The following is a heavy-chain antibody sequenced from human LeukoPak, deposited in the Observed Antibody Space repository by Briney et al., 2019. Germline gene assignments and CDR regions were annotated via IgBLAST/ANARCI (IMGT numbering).Heavy chain of an antibody. J-gene: IGHJ4*02. D-gene: IGHD3-22*01. CDR2: INPGGDNT. CDR3: ASIPRDSSGYYYDLTVDY. CDR1: GYTFTSYY. Sequence: GASVKVSCKASGYTFTSYYMHWVRQAPGQGLEWMGLINPGGDNTNYAQNFQGRVTMTRDTSASTAYMELSSLRSEDTAVYYCASIPRDSSGYYYDLTVDYWGQGTLVTVSS. V-gene: IGHV1-46*01.